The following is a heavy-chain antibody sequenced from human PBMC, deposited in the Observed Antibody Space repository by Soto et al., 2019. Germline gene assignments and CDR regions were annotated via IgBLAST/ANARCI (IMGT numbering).Heavy chain of an antibody. CDR2: IDYSGGIR. V-gene: IGHV3-23*01. CDR3: AKDATRTSGWYYFDY. D-gene: IGHD6-19*01. CDR1: GFTFSSLA. J-gene: IGHJ4*02. Sequence: GGSLRLSCAASGFTFSSLAMGWVRQAPGKGLEWVSAIDYSGGIRYYADSEKGRFTISRDNSKSTLYLQMNSLWPEDTAVYYCAKDATRTSGWYYFDYWGQGALVTVS.